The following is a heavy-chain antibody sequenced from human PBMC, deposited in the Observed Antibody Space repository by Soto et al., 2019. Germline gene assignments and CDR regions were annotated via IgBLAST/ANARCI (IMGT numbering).Heavy chain of an antibody. Sequence: EVQLLESGGGLVQPGGSLRLSCAASGFTFSSYGINWVRQAPGKGLEWVSGISGSGDSTHYADSVKGRFTISRDNSKNTLYLQMNSLRSEETAGYYCAKQALYRNSWYEIDHWGQGTLVTVSS. CDR1: GFTFSSYG. J-gene: IGHJ4*02. V-gene: IGHV3-23*01. CDR2: ISGSGDST. CDR3: AKQALYRNSWYEIDH. D-gene: IGHD6-13*01.